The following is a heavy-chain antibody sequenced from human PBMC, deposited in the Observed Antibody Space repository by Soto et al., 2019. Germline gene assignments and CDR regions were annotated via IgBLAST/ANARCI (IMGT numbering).Heavy chain of an antibody. Sequence: QVHLVESGGGVVQPARSLRISCLASGFTFRNYGMHWVRQAPGKGLEWVALILNDGSNQCYLDSVKGRVTISRDNSKNTPYLQMNTPSVDDTALYYCVRDDDWGPNGFDSWGQGTRVTVSS. CDR3: VRDDDWGPNGFDS. V-gene: IGHV3-33*05. D-gene: IGHD2-21*01. J-gene: IGHJ3*02. CDR2: ILNDGSNQ. CDR1: GFTFRNYG.